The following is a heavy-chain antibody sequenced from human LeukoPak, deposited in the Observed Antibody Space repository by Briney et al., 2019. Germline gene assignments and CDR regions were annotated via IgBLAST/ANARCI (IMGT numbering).Heavy chain of an antibody. D-gene: IGHD2-15*01. V-gene: IGHV3-49*03. CDR2: IRSKAYGGTT. CDR3: TRGMGDQGWH. J-gene: IGHJ4*02. CDR1: GFTFGDYA. Sequence: PGGSLRLSCTGSGFTFGDYAMSWFRQAPGKGLEWISFIRSKAYGGTTEYAASVKGRFTISRDDSKSIAYLQMNSLETEDTAVYFCTRGMGDQGWHWGQGTLVTVSS.